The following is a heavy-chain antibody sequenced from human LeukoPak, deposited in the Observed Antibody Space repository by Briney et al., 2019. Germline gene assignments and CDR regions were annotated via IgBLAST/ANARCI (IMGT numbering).Heavy chain of an antibody. CDR2: ISSSGMYI. V-gene: IGHV3-21*01. CDR1: GFTFSIYT. CDR3: AREGIPVNGENYFDY. J-gene: IGHJ4*02. D-gene: IGHD6-19*01. Sequence: AGGSLNLSCEASGFTFSIYTINWVRRAPGKGLEWVSSISSSGMYIYYADSMKGRLSISRDNVENSLYLQMNSLRAEDTAVYYCAREGIPVNGENYFDYWGQGTLVTVSS.